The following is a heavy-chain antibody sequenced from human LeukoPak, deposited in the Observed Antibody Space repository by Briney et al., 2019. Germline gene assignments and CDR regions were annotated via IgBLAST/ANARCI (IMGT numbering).Heavy chain of an antibody. V-gene: IGHV4-59*01. CDR3: ARVSSGWYPDY. Sequence: SETLSLTCTVSGGSISSYYWSWIRQPPGKGLEWIGYIYYSGSTNYNPSLKSRVTISVDTSKNPFSLKLSSVTAADTAVYYCARVSSGWYPDYWGQGTLVTVSS. D-gene: IGHD6-19*01. CDR1: GGSISSYY. CDR2: IYYSGST. J-gene: IGHJ4*02.